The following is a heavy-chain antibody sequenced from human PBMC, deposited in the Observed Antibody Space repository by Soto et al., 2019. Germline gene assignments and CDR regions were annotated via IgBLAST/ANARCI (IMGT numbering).Heavy chain of an antibody. Sequence: LRLSCAASGFTFSSYAMSWVRQAPGKGLEWVSAISGSGGSTYYADSVKGRFTISRDNSKNTLYLQMNSLRAEDTAVYYCAKGDFWSGYFDYWGQGTLVTVSS. CDR2: ISGSGGST. CDR1: GFTFSSYA. CDR3: AKGDFWSGYFDY. J-gene: IGHJ4*02. D-gene: IGHD3-3*01. V-gene: IGHV3-23*01.